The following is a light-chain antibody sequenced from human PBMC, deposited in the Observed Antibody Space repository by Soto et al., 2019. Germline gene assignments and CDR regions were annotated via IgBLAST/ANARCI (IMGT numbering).Light chain of an antibody. Sequence: QSALTQPPSASGSPGQSVTISCTGTSSDVGAYKYVSWYQQHPGKAPKLMIYEVSERPSGVPDRFSGSKSGNTASLTVSGLQAEDEAEYYCSSYAGGSNVVFGGGTKLTVL. J-gene: IGLJ2*01. CDR1: SSDVGAYKY. V-gene: IGLV2-8*01. CDR2: EVS. CDR3: SSYAGGSNVV.